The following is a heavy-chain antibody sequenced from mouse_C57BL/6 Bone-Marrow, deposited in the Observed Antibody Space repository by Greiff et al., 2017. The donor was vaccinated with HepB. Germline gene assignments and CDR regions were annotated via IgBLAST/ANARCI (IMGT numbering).Heavy chain of an antibody. CDR2: IRNKANNHAT. Sequence: EVKLVESGGGLVQPGGSMKLSCAASGFTFSDAWMDWVRQSPEKGLEWVAEIRNKANNHATYYAESVKGRFTISRDDSKSSVYLQMNSLRAEDTGIYYCTREGIYDYDVWFAYWGQGTLVTVSA. CDR1: GFTFSDAW. J-gene: IGHJ3*01. D-gene: IGHD2-4*01. CDR3: TREGIYDYDVWFAY. V-gene: IGHV6-6*01.